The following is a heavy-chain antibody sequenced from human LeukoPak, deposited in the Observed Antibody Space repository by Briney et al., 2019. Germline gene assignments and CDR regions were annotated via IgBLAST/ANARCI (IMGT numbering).Heavy chain of an antibody. CDR1: GFTFSSYS. D-gene: IGHD6-13*01. CDR2: ISSGSSYI. J-gene: IGHJ6*03. CDR3: ARAIAAAAHYYMDV. Sequence: GSLRLSCAASGFTFSSYSMNWVRQAPGKGLEWVSSISSGSSYIYYADSVKGRFTISRDNAKNSLYLQMNSLRAEDTAVYYCARAIAAAAHYYMDVWGKGTTVTVSS. V-gene: IGHV3-21*01.